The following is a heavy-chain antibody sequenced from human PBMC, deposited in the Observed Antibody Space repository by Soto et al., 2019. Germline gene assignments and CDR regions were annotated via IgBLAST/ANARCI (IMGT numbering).Heavy chain of an antibody. D-gene: IGHD5-12*01. Sequence: EVQLLESGGGLVQPGGSLRLSCAASGFTFSSYAMSWVRQAPGKGLEWVSAISGSGGSTYYADSVKGRFTISRDNSKNTMYLQMNSLRAEDTAVYYCAPGAIWWLRWSYVGYWGQGTLVTVSS. CDR2: ISGSGGST. J-gene: IGHJ4*02. CDR3: APGAIWWLRWSYVGY. CDR1: GFTFSSYA. V-gene: IGHV3-23*01.